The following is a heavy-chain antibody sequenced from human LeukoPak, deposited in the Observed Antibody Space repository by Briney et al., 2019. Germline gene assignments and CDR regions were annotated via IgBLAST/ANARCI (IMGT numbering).Heavy chain of an antibody. Sequence: ASVKVSCKASGYTFTGYYMHWVRQAPGQGLEWMGWIDPNSGGTNYAQKFQGRVTMTRDTSISTAYMELSRLRSDDTAVYYCARDIVMVTYWFDPWGQGTLVTVSS. CDR3: ARDIVMVTYWFDP. D-gene: IGHD5-18*01. V-gene: IGHV1-2*02. CDR1: GYTFTGYY. J-gene: IGHJ5*02. CDR2: IDPNSGGT.